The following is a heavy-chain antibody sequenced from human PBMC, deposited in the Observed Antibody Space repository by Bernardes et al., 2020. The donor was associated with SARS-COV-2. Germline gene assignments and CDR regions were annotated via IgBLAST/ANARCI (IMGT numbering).Heavy chain of an antibody. CDR3: ARDYYGSGSPIDN. CDR1: GNTFAGYY. J-gene: IGHJ4*02. Sequence: ASVKVSCKASGNTFAGYYIHWVRQAPGQGLEWMGRINYNTGVTRYAQKFEGRVTMTRDTSISAAYMELNTLRSDDTAVYYCARDYYGSGSPIDNWGQGTRVTVSS. V-gene: IGHV1-2*06. CDR2: INYNTGVT. D-gene: IGHD3-10*01.